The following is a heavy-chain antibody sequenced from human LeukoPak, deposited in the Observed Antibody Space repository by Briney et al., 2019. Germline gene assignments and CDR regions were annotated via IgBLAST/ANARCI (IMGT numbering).Heavy chain of an antibody. V-gene: IGHV3-21*01. D-gene: IGHD1-26*01. CDR2: NSSITSSYI. Sequence: KTGGSLRLSCAASGFTVSSNYMSWVRQAPGKGLEWVSSNSSITSSYIHYADSVKGRFTISRDNSKNTLYLQMNSLRAEDTAVYYCARDYPMMGATRDALDYWGQGTLVTVSS. CDR3: ARDYPMMGATRDALDY. CDR1: GFTVSSNY. J-gene: IGHJ4*02.